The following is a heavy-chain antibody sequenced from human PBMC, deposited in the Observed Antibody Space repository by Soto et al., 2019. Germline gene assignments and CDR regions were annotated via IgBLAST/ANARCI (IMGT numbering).Heavy chain of an antibody. Sequence: KTSETLSLTCTVSGGSISSGGYYWSWIRQPPGKGLEWIGYLYNAGSTIYNPSLKSRVTISVDTSKNQFSLNLNSVTAADTAVYYCATSNWFDPWGQGTLVTVSS. J-gene: IGHJ5*02. CDR3: ATSNWFDP. CDR1: GGSISSGGYY. CDR2: LYNAGST. V-gene: IGHV4-61*08.